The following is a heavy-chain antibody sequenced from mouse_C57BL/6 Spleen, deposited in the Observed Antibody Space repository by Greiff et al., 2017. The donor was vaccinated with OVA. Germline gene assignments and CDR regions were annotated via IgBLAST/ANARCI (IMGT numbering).Heavy chain of an antibody. CDR1: GYTFTSYW. CDR2: IDPSDSET. Sequence: QVQLQQPGAELVRPGSSVKLSCKASGYTFTSYWMHWVKQRPIQGLEWIGNIDPSDSETHYNQKFKDKATLTVDKSSSTAYMQLSSLTSEDSAVYYCARSPSTMVNPYFDYWGQGTTLTVSS. D-gene: IGHD2-2*01. CDR3: ARSPSTMVNPYFDY. J-gene: IGHJ2*01. V-gene: IGHV1-52*01.